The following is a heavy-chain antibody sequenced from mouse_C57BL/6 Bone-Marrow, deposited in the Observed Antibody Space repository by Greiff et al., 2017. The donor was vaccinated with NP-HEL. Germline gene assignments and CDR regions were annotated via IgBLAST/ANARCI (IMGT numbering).Heavy chain of an antibody. CDR1: GYAFSSYW. CDR2: IYPGDGDT. D-gene: IGHD4-1*01. V-gene: IGHV1-80*01. CDR3: ARGDWEATMDY. J-gene: IGHJ4*01. Sequence: QVQLKESGAELVKPGASVKISCKASGYAFSSYWMNWVKQRPGKGLEWIGQIYPGDGDTNYNGKFKGKATLTADKSSSTAYMQLSSLTSEDSAVYFCARGDWEATMDYWGQGTSVTVSS.